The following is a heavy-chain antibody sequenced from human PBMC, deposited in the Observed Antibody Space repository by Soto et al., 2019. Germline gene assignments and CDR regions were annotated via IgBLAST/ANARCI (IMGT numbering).Heavy chain of an antibody. J-gene: IGHJ3*02. CDR2: INHNSGGT. CDR1: GYTFTGYY. Sequence: DSVKVSCKASGYTFTGYYMPWVRQAPGQGLEWMGWINHNSGGTNYAQKFPGRVTMTRDTSISTAYMELSRLRSDDTAVYYCATQNPAYYYGSGSYRDAFDIWGQGTLVTVSS. CDR3: ATQNPAYYYGSGSYRDAFDI. V-gene: IGHV1-2*02. D-gene: IGHD3-10*01.